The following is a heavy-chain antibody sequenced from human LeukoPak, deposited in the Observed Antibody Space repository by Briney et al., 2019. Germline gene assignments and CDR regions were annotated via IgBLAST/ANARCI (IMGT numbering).Heavy chain of an antibody. D-gene: IGHD4-23*01. CDR2: IWYDGSNK. V-gene: IGHV3-33*01. CDR3: ARDRLRWYLEGFDP. CDR1: GFTFSSYG. Sequence: GGSLRLSCAASGFTFSSYGMHWVRQAPGKGLEWVVVIWYDGSNKYYADSVKGRFTISRDNSKNTLYLQMNSLRAEDTAVYYCARDRLRWYLEGFDPWGQGTLVTVSS. J-gene: IGHJ5*02.